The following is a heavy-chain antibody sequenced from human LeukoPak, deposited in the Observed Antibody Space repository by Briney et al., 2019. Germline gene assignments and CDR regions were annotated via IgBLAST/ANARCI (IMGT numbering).Heavy chain of an antibody. D-gene: IGHD2-15*01. J-gene: IGHJ6*03. CDR1: GFTFSDYN. CDR3: ARVLRYCSGGNCYSGGLGYMDV. Sequence: GGSLRLSCAASGFTFSDYNMRWIRQAPGKGLEWVSSISRSGSTKYYADSVKGRFTTSRDNAKNSLFLQMNSLRAEDTAVYYCARVLRYCSGGNCYSGGLGYMDVWGKGTTVTISS. CDR2: ISRSGSTK. V-gene: IGHV3-11*01.